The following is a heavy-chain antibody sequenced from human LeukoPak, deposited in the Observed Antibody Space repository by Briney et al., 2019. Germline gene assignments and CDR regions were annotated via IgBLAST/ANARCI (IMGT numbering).Heavy chain of an antibody. V-gene: IGHV3-23*01. Sequence: GGSLRLSCAASGFTFSSYAMSRVRQAPGKGLEWVSAISGRDDSTYYADSVKGRFTFSRDNSKNTLYLQMNSLRAEDTAVYYCAKLVAVAGRNYWGQGTLVTVSS. D-gene: IGHD6-19*01. CDR1: GFTFSSYA. CDR2: ISGRDDST. CDR3: AKLVAVAGRNY. J-gene: IGHJ4*02.